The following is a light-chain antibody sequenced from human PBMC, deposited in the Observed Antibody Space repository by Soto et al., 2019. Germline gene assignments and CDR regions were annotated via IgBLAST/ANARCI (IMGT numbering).Light chain of an antibody. V-gene: IGKV3-11*01. CDR3: QQRSNWPWT. CDR1: QSVSSY. J-gene: IGKJ1*01. Sequence: EIVLTQSPATLSLSPGERATLSCRASQSVSSYLAWYQQKAGQAPRLLIYDASNRATGIPARFSGSGSGTDFTLTISSLEPEDFAVVYCQQRSNWPWTFGQGTKVEIK. CDR2: DAS.